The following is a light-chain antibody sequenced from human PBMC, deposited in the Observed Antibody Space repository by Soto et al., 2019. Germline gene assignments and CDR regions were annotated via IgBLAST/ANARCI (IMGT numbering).Light chain of an antibody. J-gene: IGKJ2*01. CDR3: QQSYGTPHT. V-gene: IGKV1-39*01. Sequence: DIQMTQSPSSLSASVGDRVIITCRTSQSISSYLNWYQQKPGKAPRLLIYAASSLQSGVPSRFSGGGSGTYFTLTISSLQPEDFATYYCQQSYGTPHTFGHGTKLEIK. CDR2: AAS. CDR1: QSISSY.